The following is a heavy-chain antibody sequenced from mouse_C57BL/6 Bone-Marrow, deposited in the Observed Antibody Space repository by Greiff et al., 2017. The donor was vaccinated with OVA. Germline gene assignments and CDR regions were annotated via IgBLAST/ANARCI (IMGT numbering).Heavy chain of an antibody. J-gene: IGHJ4*01. D-gene: IGHD2-3*01. CDR3: ARDPGWRFYAMDY. CDR1: GFTFSSYA. V-gene: IGHV5-4*01. CDR2: ISDGGSYT. Sequence: EVKLQESGGGLVKPGGSLKLSCAASGFTFSSYAMSWVRQTPEKRLEWVATISDGGSYTYYPDNVKGRFTISRDNAKNNLYLQMSHLKSEDTAMYYCARDPGWRFYAMDYWGQGTSVTVSS.